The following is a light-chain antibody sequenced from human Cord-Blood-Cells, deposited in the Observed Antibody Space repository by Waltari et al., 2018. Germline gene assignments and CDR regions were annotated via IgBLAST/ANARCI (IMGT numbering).Light chain of an antibody. J-gene: IGLJ3*02. CDR2: DVS. CDR3: SSYTSSSTWV. Sequence: QSALTQPASVSGSPGQSITISCTGTSSDVGGYNYVSWYQQPPGKAPKLMIYDVSNRPSGGSNRFSGSKSGNTASLTISGLQAEDEADYYCSSYTSSSTWVFGGGTKLTVL. CDR1: SSDVGGYNY. V-gene: IGLV2-14*01.